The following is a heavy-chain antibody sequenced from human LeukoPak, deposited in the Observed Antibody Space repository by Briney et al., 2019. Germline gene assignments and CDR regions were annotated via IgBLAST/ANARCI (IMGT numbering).Heavy chain of an antibody. CDR1: GGSISSYY. CDR3: ARDSSPYDFWSGYLPYYYGMDV. Sequence: PSETPSLTCTVSGGSISSYYWSWIRQPPGKGLEWIGYIYYSGSTNYNPSLKSRVTISVDTSKNQFSLKLSSVTAADTAVYYCARDSSPYDFWSGYLPYYYGMDVWGQGTTVTVSS. J-gene: IGHJ6*02. D-gene: IGHD3-3*01. CDR2: IYYSGST. V-gene: IGHV4-59*01.